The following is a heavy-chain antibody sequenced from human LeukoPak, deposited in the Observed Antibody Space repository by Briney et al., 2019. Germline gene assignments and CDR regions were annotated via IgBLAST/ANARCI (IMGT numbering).Heavy chain of an antibody. Sequence: PSETLSLTCTVSGGSISSYYWSWIRRPPGKGLEWIGYIYYSGSTNYNPSLKSRVTISVDTSKNQFSLKLSSVTAADTAVYYCARIGDYEGHYWGQGTLVTVSS. J-gene: IGHJ4*02. CDR3: ARIGDYEGHY. CDR1: GGSISSYY. D-gene: IGHD4-17*01. V-gene: IGHV4-59*01. CDR2: IYYSGST.